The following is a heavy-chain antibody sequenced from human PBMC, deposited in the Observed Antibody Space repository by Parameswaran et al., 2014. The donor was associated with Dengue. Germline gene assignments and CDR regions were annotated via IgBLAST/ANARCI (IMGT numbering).Heavy chain of an antibody. V-gene: IGHV3-23*01. Sequence: WIRQPPGKGLEWASAISGSGGSTYYADSVKGRFTISRDNSKNTLYLQMNSLRAEDTAVYYCAKVNVPGLGSGYYWGQGTLVTVSS. CDR2: ISGSGGST. D-gene: IGHD3-22*01. CDR3: AKVNVPGLGSGYY. J-gene: IGHJ4*02.